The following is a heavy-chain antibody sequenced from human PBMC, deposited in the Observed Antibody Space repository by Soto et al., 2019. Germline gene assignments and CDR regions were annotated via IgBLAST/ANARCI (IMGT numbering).Heavy chain of an antibody. CDR3: AGPNMWYGKIQD. V-gene: IGHV4-59*01. CDR2: MFYSGTT. CDR1: GASMIGNY. D-gene: IGHD2-15*01. Sequence: QVQLQESGPGLVKPSETLSLTCTVSGASMIGNYWTWVRQPPGKGLEWIGNMFYSGTTNYNPSLKSRVTMSLDTSMNQFSLGLSSVTAADTAVYYCAGPNMWYGKIQDWGQGTLVTVSS. J-gene: IGHJ1*01.